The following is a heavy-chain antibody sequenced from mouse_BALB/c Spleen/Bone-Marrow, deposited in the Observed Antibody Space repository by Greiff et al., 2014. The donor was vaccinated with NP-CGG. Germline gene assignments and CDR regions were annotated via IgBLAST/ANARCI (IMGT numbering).Heavy chain of an antibody. CDR3: TRSELRRGGYALDY. D-gene: IGHD2-12*01. CDR1: GYSFTSYW. CDR2: ISPSNGRS. V-gene: IGHV1S81*02. Sequence: QVQLQQPRAELVKPGASVKLSCKASGYSFTSYWMHWVKQRPGQGLEWIGEISPSNGRSSYNEKFKSKATLTVDKSSSTAYMQLSGLTSEGSAVYYSTRSELRRGGYALDYWGLGTSVTVSS. J-gene: IGHJ4*01.